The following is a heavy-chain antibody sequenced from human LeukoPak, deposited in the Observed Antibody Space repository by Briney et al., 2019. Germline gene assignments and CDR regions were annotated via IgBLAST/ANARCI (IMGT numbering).Heavy chain of an antibody. CDR3: AARIAGPDY. D-gene: IGHD6-13*01. Sequence: ASVKVSCKASGYTFTRYYMHWVRQAPGQGLEWMGGIIPIFGTANYAQKFQGRVTITADESTSTAYMELSSLRSEDTAVYYCAARIAGPDYWGQGTLVTVSS. V-gene: IGHV1-69*13. J-gene: IGHJ4*02. CDR2: IIPIFGTA. CDR1: GYTFTRYY.